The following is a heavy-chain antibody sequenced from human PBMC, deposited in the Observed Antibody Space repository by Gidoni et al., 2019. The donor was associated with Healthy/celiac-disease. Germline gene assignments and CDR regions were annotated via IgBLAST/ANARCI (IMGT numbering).Heavy chain of an antibody. CDR1: GGSFSGYY. Sequence: QVQLQQWGAGLLKPSETLSLTCAVYGGSFSGYYWSWLRQPPGKGLEWIGEINHSGSTNYNPSLKSRVTISVDTSKNQFSLKLSSVTAADTAVYYCARGGGCGSGGSCYYNWFDPWGQGTLVTVSS. D-gene: IGHD2-15*01. CDR2: INHSGST. J-gene: IGHJ5*02. V-gene: IGHV4-34*01. CDR3: ARGGGCGSGGSCYYNWFDP.